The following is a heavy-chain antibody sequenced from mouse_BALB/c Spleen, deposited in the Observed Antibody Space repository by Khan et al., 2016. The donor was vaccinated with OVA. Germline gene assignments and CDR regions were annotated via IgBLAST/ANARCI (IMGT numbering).Heavy chain of an antibody. CDR2: IDPSTGYT. Sequence: VQLQESGAELAKPGASVKMSCKASGYTFTTYWMHWVKQRPGQGLEWIGYIDPSTGYTEYNQTFKDKATLTTDKSSSTAYMQLSSLTSEDSAVYYCARRGVDGIFAYWGQGTLVTVSA. CDR3: ARRGVDGIFAY. J-gene: IGHJ3*01. CDR1: GYTFTTYW. V-gene: IGHV1-7*01. D-gene: IGHD2-1*01.